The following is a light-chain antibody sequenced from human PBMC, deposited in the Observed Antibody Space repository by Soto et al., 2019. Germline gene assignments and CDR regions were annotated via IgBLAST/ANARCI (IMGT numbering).Light chain of an antibody. CDR2: AVS. CDR3: SSFTTISTHV. J-gene: IGLJ1*01. V-gene: IGLV2-14*01. Sequence: QSALTQPASVSGSPGQPITISCTGTSRDIGYYNFVSWYQQHPGRAPKLMIYAVSNRPSGVSNRFSGSKSANTASLTISGLQAEDEAAYYCSSFTTISTHVFGTGTKLTVL. CDR1: SRDIGYYNF.